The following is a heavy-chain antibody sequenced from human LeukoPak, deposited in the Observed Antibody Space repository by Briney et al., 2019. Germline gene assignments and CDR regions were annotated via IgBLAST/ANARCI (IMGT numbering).Heavy chain of an antibody. CDR1: GYTFSNFG. Sequence: EASVKVSCKASGYTFSNFGISWVRQAPGQGLEWMGWISGNNDNPNYGQKFQGRCAVTTDSSTSTTYMELRNLRSDDTAVYYCARDGTSTDDYWGQGTLVTVSS. CDR3: ARDGTSTDDY. V-gene: IGHV1-18*01. D-gene: IGHD1-26*01. J-gene: IGHJ4*02. CDR2: ISGNNDNP.